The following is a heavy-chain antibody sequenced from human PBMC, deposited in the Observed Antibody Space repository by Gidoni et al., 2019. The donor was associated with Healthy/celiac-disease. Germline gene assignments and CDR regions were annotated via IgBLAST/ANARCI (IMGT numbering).Heavy chain of an antibody. CDR2: ISISSSYI. V-gene: IGHV3-21*01. Sequence: GFTFSRYSMNWVRQAPGKGLEWVSSISISSSYIYYADSVKGRFTISRDNAKNSLSLQMNSLIAEDTAVYYCARLSGGCTGGVCLSDAFDIWGQGTVVTVSS. J-gene: IGHJ3*02. CDR1: GFTFSRYS. CDR3: ARLSGGCTGGVCLSDAFDI. D-gene: IGHD2-8*02.